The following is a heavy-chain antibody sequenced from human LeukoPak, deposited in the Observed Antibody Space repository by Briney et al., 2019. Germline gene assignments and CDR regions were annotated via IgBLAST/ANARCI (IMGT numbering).Heavy chain of an antibody. Sequence: GGSLRLSCAASGFTFSGYAMHWVRQAPGKGLEWVAVISYNGTNKYYADSVKGRFTISRDNSKNTQYLQMNSLRAEDTAVYYCARPRGSENLVYCGGDCYPLDYWGQGTLVTVSS. J-gene: IGHJ4*02. D-gene: IGHD2-21*02. V-gene: IGHV3-30*01. CDR2: ISYNGTNK. CDR1: GFTFSGYA. CDR3: ARPRGSENLVYCGGDCYPLDY.